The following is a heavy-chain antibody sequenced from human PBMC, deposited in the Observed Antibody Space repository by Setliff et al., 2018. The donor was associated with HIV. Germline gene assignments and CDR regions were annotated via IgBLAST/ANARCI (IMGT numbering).Heavy chain of an antibody. J-gene: IGHJ4*02. Sequence: ASVKVSCKASGYTFTRYFMHCVRQAPGQVLEWLGMINPSGGSTWYAQKFQGRVTMTGDTSTNTLYMELSSLRSEDTAVYYCARGWEGGMDYWGQGTLVTSPQ. V-gene: IGHV1-46*01. CDR1: GYTFTRYF. D-gene: IGHD1-26*01. CDR3: ARGWEGGMDY. CDR2: INPSGGST.